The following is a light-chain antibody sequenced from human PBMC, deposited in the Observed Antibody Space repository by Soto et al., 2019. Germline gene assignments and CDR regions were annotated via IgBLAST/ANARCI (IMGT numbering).Light chain of an antibody. CDR1: QSVSSSY. J-gene: IGKJ4*01. V-gene: IGKV3D-20*02. CDR3: QQRSNWLLT. CDR2: GAS. Sequence: EIVLTQSPGTLSLSPGEGATLSCRASQSVSSSYIAWYQQRPGQTPSLLIYGASNRATGIPARFSGSGSGTDFTLTISSLEPEDFAVYYCQQRSNWLLTFGGGTKVDIK.